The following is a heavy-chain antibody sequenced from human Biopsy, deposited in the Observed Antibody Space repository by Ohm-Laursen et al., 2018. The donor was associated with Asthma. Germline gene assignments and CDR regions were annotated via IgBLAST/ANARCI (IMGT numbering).Heavy chain of an antibody. CDR3: AREGIAVAHFDY. J-gene: IGHJ4*02. Sequence: SLRLSWTAAGFTFSSYGKDWVRQAPGKGVEWVAVISYDGSNKYYADSVKGRFTISRDNSKNTLYLQMNSLRAEDTAVYYCAREGIAVAHFDYWGQGTLVTVSS. CDR2: ISYDGSNK. D-gene: IGHD6-19*01. V-gene: IGHV3-30*19. CDR1: GFTFSSYG.